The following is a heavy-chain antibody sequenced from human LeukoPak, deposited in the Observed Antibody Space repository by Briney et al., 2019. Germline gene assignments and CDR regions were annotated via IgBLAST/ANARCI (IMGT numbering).Heavy chain of an antibody. V-gene: IGHV4-61*01. CDR3: ARFRTNLNYDFWSGYYFDY. CDR2: IYYSGST. Sequence: SETLSLTCTVSGGSVSSGSYYWSWIRQPPGKGLEWIGYIYYSGSTNYNPSLKSRVTISVDTSKNQFSLKLSSVTAADTAVYYCARFRTNLNYDFWSGYYFDYWGQGTLVTVSS. CDR1: GGSVSSGSYY. J-gene: IGHJ4*02. D-gene: IGHD3-3*01.